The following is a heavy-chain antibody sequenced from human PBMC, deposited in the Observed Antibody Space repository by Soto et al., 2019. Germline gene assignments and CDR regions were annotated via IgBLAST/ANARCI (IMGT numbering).Heavy chain of an antibody. CDR1: GFSLSNARMG. CDR3: ARTGYSSGWYWEGLDY. CDR2: IFSNDEK. J-gene: IGHJ4*02. Sequence: QVPLKESGPVLVKPTETLTLTCTVSGFSLSNARMGVSWIRQPPGKALEWLAHIFSNDEKSYSTSLKSRLTSSKDTSKSQVVLTMTNMDPVDTATYYCARTGYSSGWYWEGLDYWGQGTLVTVSS. D-gene: IGHD6-19*01. V-gene: IGHV2-26*01.